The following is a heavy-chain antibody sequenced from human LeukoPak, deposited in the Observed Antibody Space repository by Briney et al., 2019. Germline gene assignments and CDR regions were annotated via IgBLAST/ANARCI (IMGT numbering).Heavy chain of an antibody. V-gene: IGHV1-18*01. CDR3: ARSPTTVTPRGYYYYMDV. CDR1: GYTFTSYG. J-gene: IGHJ6*03. Sequence: GASVKVSCKASGYTFTSYGISWVRQAPGQGLEWMGWISAYNGNTNYAQKLQGRVTMTTDTSTSTAYMELRSLRSDDTAVYYCARSPTTVTPRGYYYYMDVWGKGATVTISS. CDR2: ISAYNGNT. D-gene: IGHD4-17*01.